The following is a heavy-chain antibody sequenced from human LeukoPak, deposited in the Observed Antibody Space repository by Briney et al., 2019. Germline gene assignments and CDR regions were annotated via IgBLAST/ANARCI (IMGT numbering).Heavy chain of an antibody. CDR3: ARAYSGYDPFDY. Sequence: SETLSLTCTVSGGSISSGGYYWSWIRQHPGKGPEWIGYIYYSGSTYYNPSLKSRVTISVDTSKNQFSLKLSSVTAADTAVYYCARAYSGYDPFDYWGQGTLVTVSS. D-gene: IGHD5-12*01. CDR2: IYYSGST. CDR1: GGSISSGGYY. J-gene: IGHJ4*02. V-gene: IGHV4-31*03.